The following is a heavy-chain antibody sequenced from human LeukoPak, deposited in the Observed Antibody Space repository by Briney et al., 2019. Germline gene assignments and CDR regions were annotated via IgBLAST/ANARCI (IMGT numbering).Heavy chain of an antibody. CDR2: INHSGGT. CDR1: GGSFSGYY. V-gene: IGHV4-34*01. Sequence: SETLSLTCAVYGGSFSGYYWSWIRQPPGKGLEWIGEINHSGGTNYNPSLKSRVTISVDTSKNQFSLKLSSVTAADTAVYYCARRASLWSGLSDAFDIWGQGTMVTVSS. D-gene: IGHD3-3*01. J-gene: IGHJ3*02. CDR3: ARRASLWSGLSDAFDI.